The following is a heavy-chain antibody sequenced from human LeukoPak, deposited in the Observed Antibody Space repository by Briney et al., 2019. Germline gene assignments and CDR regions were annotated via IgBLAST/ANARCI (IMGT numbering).Heavy chain of an antibody. Sequence: SETLSLTCAVYGGSFSGYYWSWIRQPPGKGLEWIGSIYHSGSTYYNPSLKSRVTISVDTSKNQFSLELSSVTAADTAVYYCAREESENDAFDIWGQGTMVTVSS. J-gene: IGHJ3*02. CDR1: GGSFSGYY. CDR3: AREESENDAFDI. CDR2: IYHSGST. V-gene: IGHV4-34*01.